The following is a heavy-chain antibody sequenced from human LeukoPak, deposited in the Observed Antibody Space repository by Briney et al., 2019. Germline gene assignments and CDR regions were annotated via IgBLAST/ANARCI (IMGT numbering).Heavy chain of an antibody. CDR3: AKIGGYDLWVPARPFDY. V-gene: IGHV3-30*02. CDR1: GFTFSSYG. Sequence: PGGPLRLSCAASGFTFSSYGVHWVRQAPGKGLEWVAFIRYDGSNKYYADSVKGRFTISRDNSKNTLYLQMNSLRAEDTAVYYCAKIGGYDLWVPARPFDYWGQGTLVTVSS. D-gene: IGHD5-12*01. CDR2: IRYDGSNK. J-gene: IGHJ4*02.